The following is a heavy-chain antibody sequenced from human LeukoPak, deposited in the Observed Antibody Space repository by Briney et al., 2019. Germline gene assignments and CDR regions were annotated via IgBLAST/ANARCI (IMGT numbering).Heavy chain of an antibody. V-gene: IGHV3-21*01. J-gene: IGHJ6*03. D-gene: IGHD5-12*01. CDR1: GFTFSSYS. Sequence: GGSLRLSCAASGFTFSSYSMNWVLQAPGKGLEWVSSISSSSSYIYYADSVKGRFTISRDNAKNSLYLQMNSLRAADTAVYYCARDSRGMWLRLIRYYYYYYMDVWGKGTTVTVSS. CDR2: ISSSSSYI. CDR3: ARDSRGMWLRLIRYYYYYYMDV.